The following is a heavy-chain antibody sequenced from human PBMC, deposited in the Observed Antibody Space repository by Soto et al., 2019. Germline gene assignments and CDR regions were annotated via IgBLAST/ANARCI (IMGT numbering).Heavy chain of an antibody. CDR1: GYTFTGYY. CDR2: INPNSGGT. Sequence: ASVKVSCKASGYTFTGYYMHWVRQAPGQGLEWMGWINPNSGGTNYAQKFQGWVTMTRDTSISTAYMELSRLRSDDTAVYYCAREWYYGWGRLDYYYGMDVWGQGTTVTVSS. D-gene: IGHD3-10*01. V-gene: IGHV1-2*04. J-gene: IGHJ6*02. CDR3: AREWYYGWGRLDYYYGMDV.